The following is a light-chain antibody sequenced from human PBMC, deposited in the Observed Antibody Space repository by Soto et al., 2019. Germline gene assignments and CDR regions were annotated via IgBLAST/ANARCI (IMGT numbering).Light chain of an antibody. Sequence: AIQMTQSPSSLSASVGEKITINCRASQGIGTELGWYQLKPGKAPKLLVYGASTLQSGVLPRFSGSGSGTDFTLTISSLQPDDFATYYCLQDFSYPRTFGQGTKVDIK. J-gene: IGKJ1*01. CDR1: QGIGTE. CDR3: LQDFSYPRT. CDR2: GAS. V-gene: IGKV1-6*02.